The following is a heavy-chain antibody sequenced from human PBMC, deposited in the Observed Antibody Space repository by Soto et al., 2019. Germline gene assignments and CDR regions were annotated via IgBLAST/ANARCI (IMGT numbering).Heavy chain of an antibody. CDR2: IYYSGST. CDR1: GGSISSGGYY. CDR3: ARENWYSSSRHDAFDI. V-gene: IGHV4-31*03. D-gene: IGHD6-6*01. Sequence: QVQLQESGPGLVKPSQTLSLTCTVSGGSISSGGYYWSWIRQHPGKGLEWIGYIYYSGSTYYNPSLKSRVTISVDTSKNQFSLKLSSVTAADTAVYYCARENWYSSSRHDAFDIWGQGTMVTVSS. J-gene: IGHJ3*02.